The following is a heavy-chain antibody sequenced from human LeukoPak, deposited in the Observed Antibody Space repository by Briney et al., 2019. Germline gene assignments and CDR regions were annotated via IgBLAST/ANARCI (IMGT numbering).Heavy chain of an antibody. D-gene: IGHD3-10*01. CDR3: AKVALRGYYYGMDV. CDR2: FYSDASTI. CDR1: GFTFSNYW. Sequence: QAGGSLRLSCAASGFTFSNYWMHWVRHAPGKGLVWVSRFYSDASTINYADSVKGRFTISRDNAKNTLYMQMNSLRAEDTAVYYCAKVALRGYYYGMDVWGQGTTVTVSS. V-gene: IGHV3-74*01. J-gene: IGHJ6*02.